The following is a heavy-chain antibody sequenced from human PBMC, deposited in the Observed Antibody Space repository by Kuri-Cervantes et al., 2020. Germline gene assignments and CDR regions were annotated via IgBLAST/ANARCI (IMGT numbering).Heavy chain of an antibody. V-gene: IGHV3-30*03. Sequence: GGSLRLSCAASGFTFSSYGMHWVRQAPGKGLEWVAVISYDGSNKYYADSVKGRFTISRDNSKNTLHLQMNSLRGEDTAVYYCARGGKHNVLTGFPVIRHYGMDVWGQGTTVTVSS. D-gene: IGHD3-9*01. CDR1: GFTFSSYG. CDR3: ARGGKHNVLTGFPVIRHYGMDV. CDR2: ISYDGSNK. J-gene: IGHJ6*02.